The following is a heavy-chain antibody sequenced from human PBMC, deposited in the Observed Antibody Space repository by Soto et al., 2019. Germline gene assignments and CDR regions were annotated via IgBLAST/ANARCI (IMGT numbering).Heavy chain of an antibody. CDR2: IIPIFGTA. CDR1: GGTFSSYA. J-gene: IGHJ4*02. D-gene: IGHD1-1*01. V-gene: IGHV1-69*06. CDR3: AGSGTRIGSGFDY. Sequence: SVKVSCKASGGTFSSYALSWVRQAPGQGLEWMGGIIPIFGTANYAQKFQGRVTITADKSTSTAYMELSSLRSEDTAVYYCAGSGTRIGSGFDYWGQGTLVTVSS.